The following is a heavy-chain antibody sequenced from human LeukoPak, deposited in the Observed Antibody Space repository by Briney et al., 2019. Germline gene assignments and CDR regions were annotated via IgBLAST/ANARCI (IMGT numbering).Heavy chain of an antibody. CDR1: GGSIRRSHW. V-gene: IGHV4-4*02. CDR3: ARVTYDNWFDP. Sequence: PSETLSLTCAVSGGSIRRSHWWSWVRQPPGKGLEWLAEIYNSGGTNYNPSLKSRLTISEDKSKNQSSLKLSSVTAADTAVYYCARVTYDNWFDPWGQGTLVTVSS. J-gene: IGHJ5*02. CDR2: IYNSGGT.